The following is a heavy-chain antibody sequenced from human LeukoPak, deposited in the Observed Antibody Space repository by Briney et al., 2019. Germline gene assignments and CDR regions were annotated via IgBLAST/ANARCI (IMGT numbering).Heavy chain of an antibody. V-gene: IGHV1-24*01. CDR1: GYTLTGSS. Sequence: GASVKVSCKVSGYTLTGSSMHWVRQGPGKGLEWMGGFDPEDGEAIYAQKFQGRVTMTEDTSTDTAYMELSSLRSEDTAVYYCAIGGYYYDSSGYYSYYFDYWGQGTLVTVSS. CDR2: FDPEDGEA. J-gene: IGHJ4*02. CDR3: AIGGYYYDSSGYYSYYFDY. D-gene: IGHD3-22*01.